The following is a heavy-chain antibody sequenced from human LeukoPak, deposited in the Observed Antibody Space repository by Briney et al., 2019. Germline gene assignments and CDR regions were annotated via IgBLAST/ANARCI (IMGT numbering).Heavy chain of an antibody. CDR1: GYTFTGYY. CDR3: AREYYDSSGYSRFDY. D-gene: IGHD3-22*01. V-gene: IGHV1-2*02. J-gene: IGHJ4*02. Sequence: ASVKVSCKASGYTFTGYYMHWVRQAPGQGLEWMGWINPNSGGTNYAQKFQGRVTMTRDTSISTAYIELSRLRSDDTAVYYCAREYYDSSGYSRFDYWGQGTLVTVSS. CDR2: INPNSGGT.